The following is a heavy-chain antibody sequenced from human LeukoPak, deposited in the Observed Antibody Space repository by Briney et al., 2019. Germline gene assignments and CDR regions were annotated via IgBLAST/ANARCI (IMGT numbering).Heavy chain of an antibody. Sequence: ASVKVSCKASGYTFTSYYMHWVRQAPGQGLEWMGIINPSSGSTTYAQKFQGRVTMTSDMSTSTVYMELSSLRSEDTAVYYCASAYDYISWFDRWGQGTLVTVSS. V-gene: IGHV1-46*01. D-gene: IGHD4-11*01. CDR3: ASAYDYISWFDR. CDR1: GYTFTSYY. CDR2: INPSSGST. J-gene: IGHJ5*02.